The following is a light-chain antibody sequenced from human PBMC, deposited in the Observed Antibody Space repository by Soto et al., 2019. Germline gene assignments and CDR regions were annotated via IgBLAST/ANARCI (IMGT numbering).Light chain of an antibody. J-gene: IGKJ5*01. V-gene: IGKV3-11*01. CDR1: QSVSTY. Sequence: ETLLTHSPSTLSLSPGEIATLSCRASQSVSTYLAWYQQKPGQPPRLLIYDASNRATGIPARFSGSGSGTDFTLTISSLEPEDFAVYYCQQRSTITFGQGTRLEIK. CDR3: QQRSTIT. CDR2: DAS.